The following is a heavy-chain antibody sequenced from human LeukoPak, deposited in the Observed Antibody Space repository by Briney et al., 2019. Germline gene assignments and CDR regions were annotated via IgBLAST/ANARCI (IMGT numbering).Heavy chain of an antibody. Sequence: SVKVSCKASGGTFSSYAISWVRQAPGQGLEWMGRIIPILGIANYAQKFQGRVTITADKSTSTAYMELSSLRSEDTAVYYCARHCSGGSCLDYWGQGTLVTVPS. CDR1: GGTFSSYA. V-gene: IGHV1-69*04. J-gene: IGHJ4*02. CDR2: IIPILGIA. CDR3: ARHCSGGSCLDY. D-gene: IGHD2-15*01.